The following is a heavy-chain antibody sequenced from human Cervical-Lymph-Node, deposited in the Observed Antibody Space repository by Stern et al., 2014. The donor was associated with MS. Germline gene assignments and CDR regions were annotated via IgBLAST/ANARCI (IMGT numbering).Heavy chain of an antibody. V-gene: IGHV1-46*01. CDR1: GYTFTSYY. CDR2: INPSGGST. Sequence: QMQLVQSGAEVKTPGASVKLSCKASGYTFTSYYMPWVRQAPGQGLEGMGIINPSGGSTSYAQNFQGRVTVTRDTSTSTVYMELSSLRSEDTAVYYCAREVAGHRLGMMDVWGQGTSVTVSS. CDR3: AREVAGHRLGMMDV. J-gene: IGHJ6*02. D-gene: IGHD6-19*01.